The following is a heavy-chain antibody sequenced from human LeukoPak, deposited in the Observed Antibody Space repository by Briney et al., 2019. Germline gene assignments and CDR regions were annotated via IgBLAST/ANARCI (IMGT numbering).Heavy chain of an antibody. V-gene: IGHV4-59*01. CDR3: ARDPGYSSGWSLTYWYFDL. J-gene: IGHJ2*01. CDR1: GGSFSGYY. CDR2: IYYSGST. D-gene: IGHD6-19*01. Sequence: PSETLSLTCAVYGGSFSGYYWSWIRQPPGKGLEWIGYIYYSGSTNYNPSLKSRVTISVDTSKNQFSLKLSSVTAADTAVYYCARDPGYSSGWSLTYWYFDLWGRGALVTVSS.